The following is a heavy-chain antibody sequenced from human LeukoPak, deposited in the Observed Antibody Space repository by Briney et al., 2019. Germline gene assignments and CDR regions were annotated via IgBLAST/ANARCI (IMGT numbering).Heavy chain of an antibody. V-gene: IGHV4-59*07. D-gene: IGHD5-18*01. CDR1: GGSITTYD. CDR2: MYHSGTS. CDR3: ATTRGYSTNDAFDI. J-gene: IGHJ3*02. Sequence: SDTLSLTCSVSGGSITTYDFNWIRQSPGKGLEWIGYMYHSGTSDYNPSLQSRVTISVDTSNNKVSLNLSSVTTADTAVYYCATTRGYSTNDAFDIWGQGTQVTVSS.